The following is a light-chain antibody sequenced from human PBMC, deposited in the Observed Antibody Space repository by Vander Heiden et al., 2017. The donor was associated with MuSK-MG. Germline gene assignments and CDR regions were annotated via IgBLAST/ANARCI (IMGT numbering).Light chain of an antibody. CDR1: QSISSW. Sequence: DTQMTQSPSTLSASVGDRVTITCRASQSISSWLAWYQQKPGKAPKLLIYKASSLESGVPSRFSGSGYGTEFTLTISSLQPDDFATYYCQQHSDYSPDIFGGGTKVEIK. CDR3: QQHSDYSPDI. CDR2: KAS. V-gene: IGKV1-5*03. J-gene: IGKJ4*01.